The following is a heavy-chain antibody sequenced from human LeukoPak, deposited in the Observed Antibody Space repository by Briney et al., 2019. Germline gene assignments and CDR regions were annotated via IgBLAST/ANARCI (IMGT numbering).Heavy chain of an antibody. D-gene: IGHD1-7*01. V-gene: IGHV3-66*02. CDR1: GFVVSTNY. CDR3: AKDHLDLTEDAFDI. CDR2: LYSGGST. J-gene: IGHJ3*02. Sequence: PSGGSLRLSCAASGFVVSTNYMSWVRQAPGKGLEWVSVLYSGGSTYYADSVKGRFTISRDNSKNTLYLQMNSLRAEDTAAYYCAKDHLDLTEDAFDIWGQGTMVTVSS.